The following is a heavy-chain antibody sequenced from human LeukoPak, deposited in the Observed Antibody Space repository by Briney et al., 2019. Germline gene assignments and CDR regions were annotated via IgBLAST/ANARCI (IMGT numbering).Heavy chain of an antibody. CDR1: GYSFSNYW. CDR2: IYPDESNT. V-gene: IGHV5-51*01. CDR3: ARHPGHYGSGSRGLDY. J-gene: IGHJ4*02. D-gene: IGHD3-10*01. Sequence: GESLKSSCMGSGYSFSNYWIGWVPQMPGKGREWMGIIYPDESNTRYSPSFQGQVTISADKSISTAYLQWSSLKASDTAIYYCARHPGHYGSGSRGLDYWGQGTLVTVSS.